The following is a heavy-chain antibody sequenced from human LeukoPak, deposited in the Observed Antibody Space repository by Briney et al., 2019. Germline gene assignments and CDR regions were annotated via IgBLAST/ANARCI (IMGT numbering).Heavy chain of an antibody. CDR2: ISSSSSYI. CDR3: ARDQGSAIAVAGGDFDY. D-gene: IGHD6-19*01. V-gene: IGHV3-21*01. CDR1: GFTFSSYS. Sequence: WGSLRLSCAASGFTFSSYSMNWVRQAPGKGLEWVSSISSSSSYIYYADSVKGRFTISRDNAKNSLYLQMNSLRAEDTAVYYCARDQGSAIAVAGGDFDYWGQGTLVTVSS. J-gene: IGHJ4*02.